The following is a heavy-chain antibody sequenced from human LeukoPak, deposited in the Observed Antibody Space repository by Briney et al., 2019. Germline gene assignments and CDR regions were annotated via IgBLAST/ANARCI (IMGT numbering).Heavy chain of an antibody. D-gene: IGHD5-18*01. CDR2: ISDSGTPI. V-gene: IGHV3-48*03. CDR3: ARDLSGIAGYTYGRGIDY. Sequence: GGSLRLSCAASGFTFSSHEMNWVRQAPGKGLEWVSYISDSGTPIHYADSVKGRFTISRDNAKNSLFLQMNSLRAEDTAVYYCARDLSGIAGYTYGRGIDYWGQGALVTVSS. J-gene: IGHJ4*02. CDR1: GFTFSSHE.